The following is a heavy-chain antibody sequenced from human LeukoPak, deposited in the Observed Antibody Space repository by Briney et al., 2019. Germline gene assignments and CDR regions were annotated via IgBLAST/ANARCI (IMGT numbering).Heavy chain of an antibody. V-gene: IGHV4-4*02. CDR1: GRSISSSNW. D-gene: IGHD6-13*01. J-gene: IGHJ6*04. CDR2: IYHSGST. Sequence: PSGTLSLTCAVSGRSISSSNWWSWVRQPPGQGLEWIGEIYHSGSTNYNPSLKSRVTISVDKSKNQFSLKLSSVTAADTAVYYCARGLQQLVQDYYYYYGMDVWGKGTTVTVSS. CDR3: ARGLQQLVQDYYYYYGMDV.